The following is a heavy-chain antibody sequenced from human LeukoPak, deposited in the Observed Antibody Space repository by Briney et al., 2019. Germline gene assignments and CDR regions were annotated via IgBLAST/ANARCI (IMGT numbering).Heavy chain of an antibody. CDR3: ARAGNNWSFDY. D-gene: IGHD1-1*01. CDR1: GDSVSIYY. V-gene: IGHV4-59*02. J-gene: IGHJ4*02. Sequence: SETLSLTCIVSGDSVSIYYWSWIRQPPGKGLEWIGYIYYRGNTNYNPSLKSRVTMAVDTSKNQFSLKVSSVTAADTAVYYCARAGNNWSFDYWGQGTLVTVSS. CDR2: IYYRGNT.